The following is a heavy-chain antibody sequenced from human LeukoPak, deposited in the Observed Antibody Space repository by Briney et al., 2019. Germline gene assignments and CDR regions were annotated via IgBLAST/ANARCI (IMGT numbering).Heavy chain of an antibody. V-gene: IGHV4-39*07. CDR3: ARDPSRWGGYFDY. D-gene: IGHD3-16*01. Sequence: SETLSLTCTVSGGSISSSSYYWGWIRQPPVKGLEWIGSIYDSGSTYYNPSLKSRVTISVDTSKNLFSLKLSSVTATDTAVYYCARDPSRWGGYFDYWGQGTLVTVSS. CDR1: GGSISSSSYY. CDR2: IYDSGST. J-gene: IGHJ4*02.